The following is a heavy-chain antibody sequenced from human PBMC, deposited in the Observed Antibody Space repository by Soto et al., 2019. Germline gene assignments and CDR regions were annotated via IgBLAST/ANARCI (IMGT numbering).Heavy chain of an antibody. Sequence: GGSLRLSCAASGFTFSSYGMHWVRQAPGKGLEWVAVISYDGSNKYYADSVKGRFTISRDNSKNTLYLQMNSLRAEDTAVYYCAKGRVWGAGGRRFDPWGQGTLVTVSS. J-gene: IGHJ5*02. CDR2: ISYDGSNK. D-gene: IGHD3-16*01. CDR3: AKGRVWGAGGRRFDP. V-gene: IGHV3-30*18. CDR1: GFTFSSYG.